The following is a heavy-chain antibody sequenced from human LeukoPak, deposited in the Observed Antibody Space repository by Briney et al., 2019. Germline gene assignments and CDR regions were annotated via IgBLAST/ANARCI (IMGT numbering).Heavy chain of an antibody. J-gene: IGHJ4*02. V-gene: IGHV3-7*01. CDR2: IKQDGSEK. Sequence: GGSLRPSCAVSGFTFSSYWMSWVRQAPGKGLEWVANIKQDGSEKYYVDSVKGRFTMSRDNAKNSLYLQMNSLRAEDTAVYYCARVQWELRGVGSYFEYWGQGALVTVSS. D-gene: IGHD1-26*01. CDR3: ARVQWELRGVGSYFEY. CDR1: GFTFSSYW.